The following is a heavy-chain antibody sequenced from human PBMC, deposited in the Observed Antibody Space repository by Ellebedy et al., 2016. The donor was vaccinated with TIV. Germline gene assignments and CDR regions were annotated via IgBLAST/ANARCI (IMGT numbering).Heavy chain of an antibody. J-gene: IGHJ4*02. CDR1: GGSLSYSY. D-gene: IGHD3-10*01. V-gene: IGHV4-59*01. CDR3: ARGSTYYYGSGTYSSYFDF. CDR2: VYSSGST. Sequence: SETLSLTCAVSGGSLSYSYRSWIRQSPGKGLEWIGSVYSSGSTNYNPSIKSPVTISVDTSKNQFSLRLSSVTAADTAVYYCARGSTYYYGSGTYSSYFDFWGQGTLVTVSS.